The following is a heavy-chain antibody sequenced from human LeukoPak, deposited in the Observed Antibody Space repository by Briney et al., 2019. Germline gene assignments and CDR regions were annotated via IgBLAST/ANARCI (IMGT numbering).Heavy chain of an antibody. Sequence: SVKVSCKASGDTFSRYAISWVRQAPGQGLEWMGGIIPVLSTANYAQKFQDRVTITADESTSTTYMELGSLKSEDTAVYYCATTGGDIYYYYMDVWGKGTTVTISS. V-gene: IGHV1-69*13. CDR2: IIPVLSTA. D-gene: IGHD3-16*01. CDR3: ATTGGDIYYYYMDV. CDR1: GDTFSRYA. J-gene: IGHJ6*03.